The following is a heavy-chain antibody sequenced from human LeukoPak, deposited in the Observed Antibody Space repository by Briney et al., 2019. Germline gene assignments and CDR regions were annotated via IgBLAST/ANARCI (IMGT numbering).Heavy chain of an antibody. Sequence: SETLSLTCAVYGGSFSGYYWSWIRQPPGKGLEWIGEINHSGSTNYNPSLKSRVTISVDTYKNQFYLKLSSVTAADTAVYYCARGLRRGRGIAAAGAAFDYWGQGTLVTVSS. CDR3: ARGLRRGRGIAAAGAAFDY. V-gene: IGHV4-34*01. D-gene: IGHD6-13*01. CDR2: INHSGST. J-gene: IGHJ4*02. CDR1: GGSFSGYY.